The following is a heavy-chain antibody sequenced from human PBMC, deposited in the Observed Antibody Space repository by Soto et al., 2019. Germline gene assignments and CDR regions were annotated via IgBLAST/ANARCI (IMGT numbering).Heavy chain of an antibody. CDR3: AREEGLKYYFDY. CDR1: GFTFSSYG. J-gene: IGHJ4*02. V-gene: IGHV3-33*01. D-gene: IGHD6-6*01. Sequence: QVQLVESGGGVVQPGRSLRLSWAASGFTFSSYGMHWVRQAPGKGLEWVAVIWYDGSNKYYADSVKGRFTISRDNSKNTLYLQMNSLRAEDTAVYYCAREEGLKYYFDYWGQGTLVTVSS. CDR2: IWYDGSNK.